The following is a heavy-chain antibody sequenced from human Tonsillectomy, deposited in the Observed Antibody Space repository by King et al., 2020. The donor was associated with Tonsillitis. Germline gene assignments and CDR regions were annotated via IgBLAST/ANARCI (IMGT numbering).Heavy chain of an antibody. CDR1: GFTFSNYW. CDR3: ARDQVDFSSNFYNNWFDP. CDR2: IKQDGSEK. Sequence: VQLVESGGGLVQPGGSLRLSCAASGFTFSNYWVNWVRQAPGRGLECVANIKQDGSEKNYVDSVKGRFTISRDNAKKSLYLQMNSLRAEDTAVYYCARDQVDFSSNFYNNWFDPWGQGILVTVSS. V-gene: IGHV3-7*03. J-gene: IGHJ5*02. D-gene: IGHD3-3*01.